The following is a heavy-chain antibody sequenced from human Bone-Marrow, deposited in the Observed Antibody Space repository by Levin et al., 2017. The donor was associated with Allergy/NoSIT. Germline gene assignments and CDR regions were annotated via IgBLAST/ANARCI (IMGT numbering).Heavy chain of an antibody. D-gene: IGHD2-2*01. CDR1: GFTVGNHY. Sequence: GESLKISCAASGFTVGNHYVAWVRQAPGKGLYWISVIYSGGGTYYADSVKGRFTISRDKSKNTVYLQMNSLRAEDTAVYYCSSPPAFSDYWGQGGVVSVSS. J-gene: IGHJ4*02. CDR2: IYSGGGT. CDR3: SSPPAFSDY. V-gene: IGHV3-66*01.